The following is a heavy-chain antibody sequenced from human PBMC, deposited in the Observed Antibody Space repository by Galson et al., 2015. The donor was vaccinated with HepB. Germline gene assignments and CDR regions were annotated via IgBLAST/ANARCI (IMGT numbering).Heavy chain of an antibody. V-gene: IGHV5-51*03. Sequence: QSGAEVKKPGESLKISCKGSGYSFTSYWIGWVRQMPGKGLEWMGIIYPGDSDTRYSPSFQGQVTISADKSISTAYLQWSSLKASDTAMYYCARPSWSGSSSPTYFDYWGQGTLVTVSS. J-gene: IGHJ4*02. CDR3: ARPSWSGSSSPTYFDY. CDR2: IYPGDSDT. CDR1: GYSFTSYW. D-gene: IGHD1-26*01.